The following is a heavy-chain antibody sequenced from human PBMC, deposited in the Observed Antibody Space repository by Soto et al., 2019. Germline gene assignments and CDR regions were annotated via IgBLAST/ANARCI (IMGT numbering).Heavy chain of an antibody. V-gene: IGHV1-69*12. D-gene: IGHD2-15*01. J-gene: IGHJ6*02. CDR1: AGTFGSYA. CDR3: ARSRVVAASDYYYYAMDA. Sequence: VQLVQTGAEVKTPGCSVKGSCKASAGTFGSYAMTWVRQAPGQGLEWMGGIIPMFGTPNYAQKFQGRVTITADESTSTAYMGVSSLRSEDTAVYYCARSRVVAASDYYYYAMDAWGQETTVTVSS. CDR2: IIPMFGTP.